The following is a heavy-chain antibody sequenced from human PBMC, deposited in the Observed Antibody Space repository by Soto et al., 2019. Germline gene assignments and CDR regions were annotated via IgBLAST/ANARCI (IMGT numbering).Heavy chain of an antibody. CDR1: GFTFSSYA. J-gene: IGHJ6*02. D-gene: IGHD2-15*01. CDR2: ISGSGGST. Sequence: EVQLLESGGGLVQPGGSLRLSCAASGFTFSSYAMSWVRQAPGKGLEWVSAISGSGGSTYYADSVKGRFTISRDNSKNTLYLQMNSLRAEDTAVYYCARASGGRNYYYGMDVWGQGTTVTVSS. CDR3: ARASGGRNYYYGMDV. V-gene: IGHV3-23*01.